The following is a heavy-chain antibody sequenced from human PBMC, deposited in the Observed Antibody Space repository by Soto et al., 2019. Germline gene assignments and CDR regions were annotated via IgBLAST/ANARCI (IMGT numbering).Heavy chain of an antibody. CDR2: IKHDGSET. CDR3: ARDFATHCSGSTCYPYAY. D-gene: IGHD2-15*01. Sequence: GGSLRLSCAASGFTFNTFWMSWVRQSPGKGLEWVANIKHDGSETYYVDSVKGRFTISRDNAKNSLFLQMNTLRNEDTAVYYCARDFATHCSGSTCYPYAYWGQGALVTVSS. CDR1: GFTFNTFW. J-gene: IGHJ4*02. V-gene: IGHV3-7*03.